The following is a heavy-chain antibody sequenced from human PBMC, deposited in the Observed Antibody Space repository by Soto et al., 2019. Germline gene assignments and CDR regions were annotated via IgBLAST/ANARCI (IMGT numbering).Heavy chain of an antibody. CDR3: AKDRTVTNVGWFDP. CDR2: ISGSGGST. J-gene: IGHJ5*02. D-gene: IGHD4-17*01. V-gene: IGHV3-23*01. CDR1: GFTVDSNY. Sequence: GGSLRLSCAASGFTVDSNYMSWVRQAPGKGLEWVSAISGSGGSTYYADSVKGRFTTSRDNSKNTLYLQMNSLRAEDTAVYYCAKDRTVTNVGWFDPWGQGTLVTVSS.